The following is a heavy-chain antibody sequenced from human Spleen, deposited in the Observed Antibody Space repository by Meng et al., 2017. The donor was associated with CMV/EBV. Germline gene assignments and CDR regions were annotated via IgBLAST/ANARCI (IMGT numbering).Heavy chain of an antibody. Sequence: QVQLVQSGAEVKKPXXAVKVXCKTSINIFTDYCIHWVRQAPGQGFEWMGRICPKSGDTKYAQNLQGRVTLTRDTSISTAYLELSSLTSADTAVYYCARDGVPNSCCNWFDTWGQGTLVTVSS. V-gene: IGHV1-2*06. D-gene: IGHD2-2*01. CDR2: ICPKSGDT. J-gene: IGHJ5*02. CDR3: ARDGVPNSCCNWFDT. CDR1: INIFTDYC.